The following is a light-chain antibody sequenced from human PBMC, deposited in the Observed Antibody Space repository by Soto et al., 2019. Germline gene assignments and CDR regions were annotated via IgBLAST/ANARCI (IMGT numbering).Light chain of an antibody. CDR3: QQYGSSPQT. Sequence: EIVLTQSPVTLSLSPGERATLSCRASQSVSSSYLAWYQQKPGQAPRLLIYGASSRATGIPDRFSGSGSGIDFTLTISRLEPEDFAVYYCQQYGSSPQTFGQGTKVDIK. CDR2: GAS. CDR1: QSVSSSY. J-gene: IGKJ1*01. V-gene: IGKV3-20*01.